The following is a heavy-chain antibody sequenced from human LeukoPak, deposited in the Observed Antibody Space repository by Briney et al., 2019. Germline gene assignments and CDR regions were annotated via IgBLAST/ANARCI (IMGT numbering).Heavy chain of an antibody. J-gene: IGHJ4*02. CDR2: IKSKTDGGTT. D-gene: IGHD3-22*01. V-gene: IGHV3-15*01. CDR3: TTDAVYYYDSSGNFDY. Sequence: GGPLRLSCAASGFTFSNAWMSWVRQAPGKGLEWVGRIKSKTDGGTTDYAAPVKVRFTISRDDSKNTLYLQMNSLKTEDTAVYYCTTDAVYYYDSSGNFDYWGQGTLVTVSS. CDR1: GFTFSNAW.